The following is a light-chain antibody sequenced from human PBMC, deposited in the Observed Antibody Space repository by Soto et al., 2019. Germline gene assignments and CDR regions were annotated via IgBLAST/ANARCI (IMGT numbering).Light chain of an antibody. Sequence: QSVLTQPRSVSGSPGQSVTISCTGTSSDVGGYNYVSWYQQHPGKAPKLMIYDVSKRPSGVPDRFSGSKSGNTASLTISGLQAEDEADYYCCSYAGSYVVFVGGTQLTVL. CDR2: DVS. CDR1: SSDVGGYNY. J-gene: IGLJ2*01. CDR3: CSYAGSYVV. V-gene: IGLV2-11*01.